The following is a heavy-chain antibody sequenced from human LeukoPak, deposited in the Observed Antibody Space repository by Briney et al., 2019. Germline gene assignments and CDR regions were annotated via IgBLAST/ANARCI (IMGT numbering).Heavy chain of an antibody. CDR2: ISSSSSYI. CDR3: ARDSGSSKSAGSYIDY. CDR1: GFTFSSYS. Sequence: GGSLRLSCAASGFTFSSYSMNWVRQAPGEGLEWVSSISSSSSYIYYADSVKGRFTISRDNAKNSLYLQMNSLRAEDTAVYYCARDSGSSKSAGSYIDYWGQGTLVTASS. J-gene: IGHJ4*02. D-gene: IGHD1-26*01. V-gene: IGHV3-21*01.